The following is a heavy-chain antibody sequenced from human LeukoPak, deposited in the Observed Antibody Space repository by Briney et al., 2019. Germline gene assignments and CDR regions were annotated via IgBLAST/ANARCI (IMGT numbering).Heavy chain of an antibody. J-gene: IGHJ1*01. CDR3: AKDEDYFLAEYFQH. CDR2: IIPIFGTA. D-gene: IGHD2/OR15-2a*01. Sequence: SVKVSCKASGGTFSSYAISWVRQAPGQGLEWMGGIIPIFGTANYAQKFQGRVTITADESTSTAYMELSSLRAEDTAVYYCAKDEDYFLAEYFQHWGQGTLVTVSS. V-gene: IGHV1-69*13. CDR1: GGTFSSYA.